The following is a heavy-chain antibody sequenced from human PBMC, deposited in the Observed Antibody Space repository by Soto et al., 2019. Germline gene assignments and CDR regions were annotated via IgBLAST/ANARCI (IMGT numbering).Heavy chain of an antibody. CDR3: ARDRGGGRYCSSTSCSSSNEIDY. CDR1: GYTFTSYG. V-gene: IGHV1-18*01. Sequence: QVQLVQSGAEVKKPGASVKVSCKASGYTFTSYGISWVRQAPGQGLEWMGWISAYNGNTNYAQKLQGRVTMTTDTSTSKAYMELRSLRSDDTAVYYCARDRGGGRYCSSTSCSSSNEIDYWGQGTLVTVSS. CDR2: ISAYNGNT. J-gene: IGHJ4*02. D-gene: IGHD2-2*01.